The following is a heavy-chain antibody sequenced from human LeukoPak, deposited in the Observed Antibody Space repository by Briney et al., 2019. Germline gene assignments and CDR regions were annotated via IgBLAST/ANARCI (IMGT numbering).Heavy chain of an antibody. V-gene: IGHV1-18*01. CDR3: AKELLRFLEWLTPDYYYYGMDV. Sequence: GASVKVSCKASGYTFTSYSINWVRQAPGQGLEWMGWISAYNGNTNYAQKLQGRVTMTTDTSTSTAYVELRSLRSDDTAVYYCAKELLRFLEWLTPDYYYYGMDVWGQGTTVTVSS. CDR1: GYTFTSYS. D-gene: IGHD3-3*01. CDR2: ISAYNGNT. J-gene: IGHJ6*02.